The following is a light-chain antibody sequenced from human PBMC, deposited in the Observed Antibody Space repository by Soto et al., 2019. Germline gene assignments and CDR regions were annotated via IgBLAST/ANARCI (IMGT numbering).Light chain of an antibody. CDR2: SNN. J-gene: IGLJ3*02. CDR1: SSNIGNNF. CDR3: AAWDDGQSGV. V-gene: IGLV1-47*02. Sequence: QSVLTQPPSASGTPGQRVTISCSGSSSNIGNNFVSWYQQVPGTAPKLLIYSNNQRPSGVPDRFSASKSGTSASLAISGLRSEDEADYYCAAWDDGQSGVFGGGTKVTVL.